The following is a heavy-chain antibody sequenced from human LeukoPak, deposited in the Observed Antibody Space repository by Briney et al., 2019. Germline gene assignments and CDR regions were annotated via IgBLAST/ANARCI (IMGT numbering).Heavy chain of an antibody. V-gene: IGHV3-11*01. CDR3: ARGVVVVAATTPYFDY. CDR2: ISSSGSTI. J-gene: IGHJ4*02. CDR1: GFTFSDYY. Sequence: GGSLRLSCAASGFTFSDYYVSWIRQAPGKGLEWGSYISSSGSTIYYADSVKGRFTISRDNAKNSLYLQMNSLRAEDTAVYYCARGVVVVAATTPYFDYWGQGTLVTVSS. D-gene: IGHD2-15*01.